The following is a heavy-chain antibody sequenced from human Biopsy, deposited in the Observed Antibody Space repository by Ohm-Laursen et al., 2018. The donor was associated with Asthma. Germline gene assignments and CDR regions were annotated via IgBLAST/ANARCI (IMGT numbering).Heavy chain of an antibody. D-gene: IGHD3-22*01. CDR1: GGSFSNFA. V-gene: IGHV1-69*04. CDR2: ILTKFDIT. CDR3: ARSYDTDSYPVLVLDY. J-gene: IGHJ4*02. Sequence: GASVKVSCKVSGGSFSNFAFSWVRQSPGHGLEWMGTILTKFDITSSAEQFTGRATITADKSTSTTYMELSRLRSEDTAVYYCARSYDTDSYPVLVLDYWGQGTLVTVSS.